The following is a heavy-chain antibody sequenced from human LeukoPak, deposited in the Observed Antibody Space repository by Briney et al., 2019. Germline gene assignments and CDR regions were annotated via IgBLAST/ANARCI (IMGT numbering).Heavy chain of an antibody. CDR1: GYTFTAYE. CDR3: ARGGARSFAP. J-gene: IGHJ5*02. CDR2: MNPNNGNT. V-gene: IGHV1-8*01. D-gene: IGHD1-26*01. Sequence: ASVKVSCKTSGYTFTAYEILWVRQATGQGLEWMGWMNPNNGNTGYEQKFQGRVTMTRDTSMTTAYMELSSLRFEDTATYYCARGGARSFAPWGQGTLVTVSS.